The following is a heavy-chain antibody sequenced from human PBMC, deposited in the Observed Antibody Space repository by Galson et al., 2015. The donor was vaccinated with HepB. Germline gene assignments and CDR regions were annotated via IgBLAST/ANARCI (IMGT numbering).Heavy chain of an antibody. D-gene: IGHD3-22*01. Sequence: CAISGDSVSANSAAWNWIRQSPSRGLEWLGRTYYGSKWYTDYAVSVKSRITINADTSRNQFSLQLNSVTPEDTAVYYCARDRGSSGYDHEWPVPDNWFDPWGQGTLVTVSS. CDR1: GDSVSANSAA. J-gene: IGHJ5*02. CDR3: ARDRGSSGYDHEWPVPDNWFDP. CDR2: TYYGSKWYT. V-gene: IGHV6-1*01.